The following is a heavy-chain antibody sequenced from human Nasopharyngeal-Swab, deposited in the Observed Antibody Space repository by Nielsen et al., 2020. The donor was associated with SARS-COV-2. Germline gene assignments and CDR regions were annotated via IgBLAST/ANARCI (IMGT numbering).Heavy chain of an antibody. V-gene: IGHV1-18*01. J-gene: IGHJ4*02. CDR3: ARVNDYGDLY. Sequence: ASVKVSCMASFYTFTIYAISWVRQDPGQGLEWMGWISAYNGNTNYAQKLQGRVTMTTDTSTSTAYMELRSLRSDDTAVYYCARVNDYGDLYWGQGTLVTVSS. CDR1: FYTFTIYA. D-gene: IGHD4-17*01. CDR2: ISAYNGNT.